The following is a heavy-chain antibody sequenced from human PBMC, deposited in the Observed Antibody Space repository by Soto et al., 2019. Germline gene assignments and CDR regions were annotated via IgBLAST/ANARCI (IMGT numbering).Heavy chain of an antibody. CDR3: ARGSIEYYGSGSYYNIFDY. V-gene: IGHV1-69*01. CDR1: GGTFSSYA. D-gene: IGHD3-10*01. Sequence: QVQLVQSGAEVKKPGSSVKVSCKASGGTFSSYAISWVRQAPGQGLEWMGGIIPIFGTANYAQKFQGRVTLTADESTSTGYMELSSRGSEDTAVYYCARGSIEYYGSGSYYNIFDYWGQGTLVTVSS. CDR2: IIPIFGTA. J-gene: IGHJ4*02.